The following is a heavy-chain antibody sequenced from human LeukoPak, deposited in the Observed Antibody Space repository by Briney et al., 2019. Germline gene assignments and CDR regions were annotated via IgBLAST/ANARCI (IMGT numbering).Heavy chain of an antibody. D-gene: IGHD1-20*01. CDR2: ISGSSGTI. CDR1: GFTFSDYY. J-gene: IGHJ6*02. V-gene: IGHV3-11*04. Sequence: GGSLRLSCAASGFTFSDYYMSWIRQAPGKGLEWVSYISGSSGTIYYRDSVKGRFSISRDNARNSLFLQMNSLRVEDTAVYYCATYDNWVAGDVWGQGTTVSVSS. CDR3: ATYDNWVAGDV.